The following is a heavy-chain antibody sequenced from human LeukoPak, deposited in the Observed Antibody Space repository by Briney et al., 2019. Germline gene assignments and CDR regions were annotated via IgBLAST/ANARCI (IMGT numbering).Heavy chain of an antibody. CDR1: GGSISSYY. J-gene: IGHJ2*01. CDR3: ARGKVAGSDWYFDL. Sequence: SLTLSLTCTVSGGSISSYYWSWIRPPAGKGLEWVGRIYTSGSINYNPSLKSRVTMSVDTSKNQFSRKLSSVTAADTAVYYCARGKVAGSDWYFDLWGRGTLVTVSS. V-gene: IGHV4-4*07. D-gene: IGHD6-19*01. CDR2: IYTSGSI.